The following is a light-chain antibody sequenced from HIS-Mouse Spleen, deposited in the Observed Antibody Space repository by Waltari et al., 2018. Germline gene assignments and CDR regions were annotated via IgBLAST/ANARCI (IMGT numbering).Light chain of an antibody. CDR3: QTWGTGIVV. CDR2: LNSDGSQ. J-gene: IGLJ2*01. Sequence: QLVLTQSSSASASLGDSVKLTCTLSSGHSSYAIAWHQQQPEKGPRYWMTLNSDGSQSKGDGIPDRFSGSSSGAARYLTISSLQSEDEADYYCQTWGTGIVVFGGGTKLTVL. V-gene: IGLV4-69*01. CDR1: SGHSSYA.